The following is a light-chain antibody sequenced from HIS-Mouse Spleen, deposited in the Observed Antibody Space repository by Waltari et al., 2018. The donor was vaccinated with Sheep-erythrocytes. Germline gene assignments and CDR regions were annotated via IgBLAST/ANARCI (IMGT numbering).Light chain of an antibody. Sequence: DIQMTQSPSSVSASVGDRVTITCRASQGISSWLAWYQQKPGKAHKLMIYAESSLQSGVPSMFSGSGSWTDCTLTISSLQHEDLATYYCQQANSFPITFGQGTRLEIK. CDR2: AES. CDR1: QGISSW. V-gene: IGKV1-12*01. CDR3: QQANSFPIT. J-gene: IGKJ5*01.